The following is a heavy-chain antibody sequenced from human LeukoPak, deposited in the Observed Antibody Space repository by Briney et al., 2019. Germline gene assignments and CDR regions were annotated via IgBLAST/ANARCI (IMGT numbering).Heavy chain of an antibody. Sequence: PSETLSLTCSVSGGSISGRGYYWAWIRQPPGKGLEWIGSIYYTGSTHYNSSLKSRVTMSVDTSKNQFSLKLSSVTAADTAVYYCASPLGGFDNWGQGTLVTVSS. CDR1: GGSISGRGYY. CDR3: ASPLGGFDN. V-gene: IGHV4-39*01. CDR2: IYYTGST. J-gene: IGHJ4*02. D-gene: IGHD3-16*01.